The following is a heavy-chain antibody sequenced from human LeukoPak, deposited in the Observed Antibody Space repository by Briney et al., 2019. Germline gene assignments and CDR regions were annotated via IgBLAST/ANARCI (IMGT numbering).Heavy chain of an antibody. Sequence: PSETLSLTCTVSGGSISSYYWGWIRQPPGKGLEWIGSIYYSGSTYYNPSLKSRVTISVDTSKNQFSLKLSSVTAADTAVYYCASRWEYLLDYWGQGTLVTVSS. J-gene: IGHJ4*02. D-gene: IGHD1-26*01. V-gene: IGHV4-39*01. CDR1: GGSISSYY. CDR2: IYYSGST. CDR3: ASRWEYLLDY.